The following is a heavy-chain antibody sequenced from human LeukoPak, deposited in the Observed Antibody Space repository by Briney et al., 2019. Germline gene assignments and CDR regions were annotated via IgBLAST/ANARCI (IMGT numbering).Heavy chain of an antibody. D-gene: IGHD6-19*01. CDR1: EFIFSDYA. Sequence: GGSLRLSCAASEFIFSDYAVGWVRQAPGKGLEWVSTIDKTTYPTFYADSVKGRFTISRDNSKNTLYLQMNSLRTEDTAAYFCAKFEGATIPGWFNDYWGQGILVTVSS. CDR3: AKFEGATIPGWFNDY. CDR2: IDKTTYPT. V-gene: IGHV3-23*05. J-gene: IGHJ4*02.